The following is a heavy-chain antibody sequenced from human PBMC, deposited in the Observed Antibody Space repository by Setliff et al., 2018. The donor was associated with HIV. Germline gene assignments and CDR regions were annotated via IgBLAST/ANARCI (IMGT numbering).Heavy chain of an antibody. D-gene: IGHD4-17*01. V-gene: IGHV4-38-2*01. Sequence: SETLSLTCAVSGYSISTAYYWAWIRQPPGKGLEWIGSIYYSGSTYYNPSLKSRVTISLDTSKNQFSLKVGSVTAADTAVYYCAAKKSGDYPFNWGQGTLVTVSS. J-gene: IGHJ4*02. CDR1: GYSISTAYY. CDR2: IYYSGST. CDR3: AAKKSGDYPFN.